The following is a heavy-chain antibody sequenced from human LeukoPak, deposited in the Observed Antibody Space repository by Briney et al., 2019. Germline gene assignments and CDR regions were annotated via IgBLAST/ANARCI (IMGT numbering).Heavy chain of an antibody. Sequence: GASVTVSCKASGGIFSSYSINWVRQAPGQGLEWMGGIIPMFCTANYAQKFRGRVKITADESTSTAYMELSSLRSEDTAVYYCARDRVAYYYDSSGYNDAFDIWGQGTMVTVSS. D-gene: IGHD3-22*01. CDR3: ARDRVAYYYDSSGYNDAFDI. CDR2: IIPMFCTA. CDR1: GGIFSSYS. V-gene: IGHV1-69*13. J-gene: IGHJ3*02.